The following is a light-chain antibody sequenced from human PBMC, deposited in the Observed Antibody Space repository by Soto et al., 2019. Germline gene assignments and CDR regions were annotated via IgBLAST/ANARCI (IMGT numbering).Light chain of an antibody. CDR2: EDD. J-gene: IGLJ3*02. CDR3: SSSAGIYHYLV. V-gene: IGLV2-23*01. CDR1: SGDVGNYNL. Sequence: QSALTQPASVSGSPGQSITISCSGVSGDVGNYNLVSWYQQYPGKAPALLIYEDDKRPSGVSNRFSGSKSDSTASLTISGLQAEDEADYYCSSSAGIYHYLVFGGGTKLTVL.